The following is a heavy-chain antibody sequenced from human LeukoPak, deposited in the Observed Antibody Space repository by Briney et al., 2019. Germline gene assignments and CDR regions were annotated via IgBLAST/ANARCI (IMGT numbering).Heavy chain of an antibody. D-gene: IGHD6-13*01. J-gene: IGHJ5*02. V-gene: IGHV5-10-1*01. CDR2: IDPSDSYT. CDR3: ARRYISSNWYYWFDT. Sequence: GESLRIACQTSGYNFTTYWINWVRQMPGKGLEWMGRIDPSDSYTNFSPSFQGHVSISVDKSISTAYLQWSRLRASDTAMYYCARRYISSNWYYWFDTWGQGSLVTVSS. CDR1: GYNFTTYW.